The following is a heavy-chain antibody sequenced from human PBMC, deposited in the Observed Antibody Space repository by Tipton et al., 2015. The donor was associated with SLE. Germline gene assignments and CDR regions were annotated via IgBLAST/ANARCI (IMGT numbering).Heavy chain of an antibody. D-gene: IGHD3-22*01. CDR3: GGVDPFDSSVYPYYLNNTDV. Sequence: SLRLSCAASGFSFSNYGLNWVRQAPGKGLEWVSFIRYDGSRKFYADSVKGRFTISRDDSKNTVYLQMSSLRPEDTALYYCGGVDPFDSSVYPYYLNNTDVWGQGTTVTVSS. CDR2: IRYDGSRK. CDR1: GFSFSNYG. J-gene: IGHJ6*02. V-gene: IGHV3-30*02.